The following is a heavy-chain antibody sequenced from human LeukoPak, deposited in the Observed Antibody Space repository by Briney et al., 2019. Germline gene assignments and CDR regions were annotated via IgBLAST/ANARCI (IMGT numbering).Heavy chain of an antibody. Sequence: TGGSLRLSCAASGFTFSSYGMHWVRQAPGKGLEWVAFIRYDGSNKYYADSVKGRFTISRDNSKNTLYLQMNSLRAEDTAVYYCAKGGDYYGSGSTHWGQGTLVTVSS. CDR3: AKGGDYYGSGSTH. J-gene: IGHJ4*02. CDR1: GFTFSSYG. D-gene: IGHD3-10*01. CDR2: IRYDGSNK. V-gene: IGHV3-30*02.